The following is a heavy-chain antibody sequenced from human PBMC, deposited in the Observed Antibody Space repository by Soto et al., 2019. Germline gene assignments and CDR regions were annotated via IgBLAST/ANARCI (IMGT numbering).Heavy chain of an antibody. CDR3: ASSRPGGIFHY. Sequence: EMQLVASGGGLVQPGGSLRLTCTASGLSFNEYHMDWVRQAPGKGLGGVGRARNDPNSRTTEHAASVRGRFSTSRDDSKRSLSLEMNSLRTEDTAMYYCASSRPGGIFHYWGPGILGTVSS. CDR2: ARNDPNSRTT. CDR1: GLSFNEYH. V-gene: IGHV3-72*01. J-gene: IGHJ4*02. D-gene: IGHD3-16*01.